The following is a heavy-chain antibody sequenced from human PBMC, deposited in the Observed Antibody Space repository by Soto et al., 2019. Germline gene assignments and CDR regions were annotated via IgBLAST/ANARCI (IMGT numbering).Heavy chain of an antibody. Sequence: QGQLGKSGAEVKKPGASVKVSGKASGYAFTNYFMHWVRQAPGQGLEWMGIINPNGGVTSYVQKFEGRVTMTRDSATSTVYMDLSSLRSEDTALYFCAREVGSNSWSYYYGMDVWGQGTSVTVSS. CDR1: GYAFTNYF. CDR2: INPNGGVT. D-gene: IGHD6-13*01. J-gene: IGHJ6*02. V-gene: IGHV1-46*01. CDR3: AREVGSNSWSYYYGMDV.